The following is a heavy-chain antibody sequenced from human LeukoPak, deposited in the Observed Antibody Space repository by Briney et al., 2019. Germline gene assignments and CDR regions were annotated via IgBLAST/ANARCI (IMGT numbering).Heavy chain of an antibody. J-gene: IGHJ4*02. CDR1: GYTLTELS. Sequence: RASVKVSCKVSGYTLTELSMHWVRQAPGKGLEWMGGFDPEDGETIYAQKFQGRVTMTEDTSTDTAYMELSSLRSEDTAVYYCATMPPSYSSGWYDYWGQGTLVTVSS. D-gene: IGHD6-19*01. V-gene: IGHV1-24*01. CDR3: ATMPPSYSSGWYDY. CDR2: FDPEDGET.